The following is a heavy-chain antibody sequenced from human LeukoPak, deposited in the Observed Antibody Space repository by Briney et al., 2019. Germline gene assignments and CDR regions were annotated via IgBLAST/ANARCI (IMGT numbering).Heavy chain of an antibody. J-gene: IGHJ3*02. D-gene: IGHD3-22*01. CDR1: GFTFSHYC. V-gene: IGHV3-23*01. Sequence: GGSLRLSCAASGFTFSHYCMSWVRQAPGKGLEWVSAISGSGGSTYYADSVKGRFTISRDNSKNTLYLQMNSLRAEDTAVYSCARVVGVIGAFDIWGQGTMVTVSS. CDR2: ISGSGGST. CDR3: ARVVGVIGAFDI.